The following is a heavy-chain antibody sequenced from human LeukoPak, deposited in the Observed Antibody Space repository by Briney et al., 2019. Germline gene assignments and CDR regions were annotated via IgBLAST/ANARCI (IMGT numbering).Heavy chain of an antibody. J-gene: IGHJ6*03. Sequence: GASVKVSCKASGYTFTSYGISWVRQAPGQGLEWMGWISAYNGNTNYAQKLQGRVTMTTDTSTSTAYMELRSLRSDDTAVYYCARALPERWFGELLSVPPYYYYMDVWGKGTTVTISS. CDR2: ISAYNGNT. CDR1: GYTFTSYG. D-gene: IGHD3-10*01. V-gene: IGHV1-18*01. CDR3: ARALPERWFGELLSVPPYYYYMDV.